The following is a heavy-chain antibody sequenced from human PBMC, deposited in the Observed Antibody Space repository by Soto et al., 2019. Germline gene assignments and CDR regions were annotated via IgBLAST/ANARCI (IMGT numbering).Heavy chain of an antibody. CDR3: ARMALVGATGQDY. J-gene: IGHJ4*02. D-gene: IGHD1-26*01. CDR1: GGSFSGYY. CDR2: INHSGST. V-gene: IGHV4-34*01. Sequence: SETLSLTCAVYGGSFSGYYCSWIRQPPGKGLEWIGEINHSGSTNYNPSLKSRVTISVDTSKNQFSLKLGSVTAADTAVYYCARMALVGATGQDYWGQGTQVTVSS.